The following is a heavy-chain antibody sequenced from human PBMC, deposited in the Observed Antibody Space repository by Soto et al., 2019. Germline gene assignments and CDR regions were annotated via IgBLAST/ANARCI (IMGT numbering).Heavy chain of an antibody. CDR2: ISAYNGNT. CDR1: GYTFSSYG. CDR3: ARDSAAAGPFHY. D-gene: IGHD6-13*01. Sequence: QVQLVQSGAEVKKPGASVKVSCKASGYTFSSYGISWVRQAPGQGLEGMGWISAYNGNTNYAQKLQGRVNMTKDTSTSTAYMELRTPRSDDTSVYYCARDSAAAGPFHYWGQGTLGTVSS. J-gene: IGHJ4*02. V-gene: IGHV1-18*01.